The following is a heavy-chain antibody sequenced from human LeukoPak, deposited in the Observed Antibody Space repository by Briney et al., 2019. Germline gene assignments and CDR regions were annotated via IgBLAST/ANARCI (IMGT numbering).Heavy chain of an antibody. CDR3: AKGGDGYNAYFDY. V-gene: IGHV3-23*01. D-gene: IGHD5-24*01. J-gene: IGHJ4*02. CDR1: GFTFSSYS. CDR2: ISGSGGST. Sequence: GGSLRLSCAASGFTFSSYSMNWVRQAPGKGLEWVSAISGSGGSTYYADSVKGRFTISRDNSKNTLYLQMNSLRAEDTAVYYCAKGGDGYNAYFDYWGQGALVTVSS.